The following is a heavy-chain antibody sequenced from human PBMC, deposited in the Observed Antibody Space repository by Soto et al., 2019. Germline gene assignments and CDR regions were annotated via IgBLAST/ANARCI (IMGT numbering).Heavy chain of an antibody. CDR2: IIPIFGTA. Sequence: SVKVSCKASGGTFSSYAISWVRQAPGQGLEWMGGIIPIFGTANYAQKFQGRVTITADESTSTAYMELSSLRSEDTAVYYCATDRRRQLRPPKYYYYYGMDVWGQGTTVTVSS. V-gene: IGHV1-69*13. J-gene: IGHJ6*02. CDR3: ATDRRRQLRPPKYYYYYGMDV. CDR1: GGTFSSYA. D-gene: IGHD6-6*01.